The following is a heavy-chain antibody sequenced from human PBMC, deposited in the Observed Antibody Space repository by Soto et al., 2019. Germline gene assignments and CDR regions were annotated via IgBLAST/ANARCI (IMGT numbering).Heavy chain of an antibody. J-gene: IGHJ6*03. D-gene: IGHD5-12*01. CDR2: FYYSGST. CDR1: GGSISSSSYY. V-gene: IGHV4-39*01. Sequence: QLQLEESGPGLVKPSETLSLTCTVSGGSISSSSYYWGWIRQSPGKGLEWIGSFYYSGSTYYSPSLKSRVTISGDTSKKQISLRLSSVTATDTAVYYYARISVASRYMDVWGKGATVTVSS. CDR3: ARISVASRYMDV.